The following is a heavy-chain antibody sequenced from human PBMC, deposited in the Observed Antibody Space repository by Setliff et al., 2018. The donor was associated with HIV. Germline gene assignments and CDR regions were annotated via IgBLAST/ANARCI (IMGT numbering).Heavy chain of an antibody. Sequence: SETLSLTCTVSGDSVSRSNYYWAWIRQPPGKGLEWVGSIDYNEITYYNPSLKSRVTLSVDTPKNQFSLYLSSVTASDTAVYYCASLFRLSGFWISFLPDYWGQGILVTVSS. J-gene: IGHJ4*02. CDR2: IDYNEIT. V-gene: IGHV4-39*01. D-gene: IGHD3-3*01. CDR3: ASLFRLSGFWISFLPDY. CDR1: GDSVSRSNYY.